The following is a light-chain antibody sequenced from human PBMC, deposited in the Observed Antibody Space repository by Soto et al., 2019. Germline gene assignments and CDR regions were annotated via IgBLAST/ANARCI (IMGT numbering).Light chain of an antibody. CDR3: QKYNSAPWT. J-gene: IGKJ1*01. Sequence: DIQMTQSPSSLSASVGDRVTITCRASQGISNYLAWYQQQPGKVPKLLIYVASTLQSGVPSRFSGSGSGSDFTLTISSLQPEVVATYYCQKYNSAPWTFGQGIKVEIK. CDR1: QGISNY. V-gene: IGKV1-27*01. CDR2: VAS.